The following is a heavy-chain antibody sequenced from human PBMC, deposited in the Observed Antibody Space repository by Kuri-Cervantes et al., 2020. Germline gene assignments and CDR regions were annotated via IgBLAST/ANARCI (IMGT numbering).Heavy chain of an antibody. V-gene: IGHV3-9*02. J-gene: IGHJ4*02. CDR2: ISWKSGSL. Sequence: SLKISCAASEFTSEDYAMHWVRQAPGKGLEWVSAISWKSGSLGYADSVKGRFTISRDNAKNSLYLQMNSLRAEDTALYYCAKDMAYDSSGYYGYWGQGTLVTVSS. CDR1: EFTSEDYA. D-gene: IGHD3-22*01. CDR3: AKDMAYDSSGYYGY.